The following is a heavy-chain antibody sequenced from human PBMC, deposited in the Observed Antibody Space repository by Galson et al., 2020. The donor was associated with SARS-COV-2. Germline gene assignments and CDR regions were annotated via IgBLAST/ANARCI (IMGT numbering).Heavy chain of an antibody. CDR2: ISYDGSNK. Sequence: LSLTCAASGFTFSSYAMHWVRQAPGKGLEWVAVISYDGSNKYYADSVKGRFTISRDNSKNTLYLQMNSLRAEDTAVYYCARDYSGSYYSPGYWGQGTLVTVSS. V-gene: IGHV3-30*04. CDR1: GFTFSSYA. CDR3: ARDYSGSYYSPGY. D-gene: IGHD1-26*01. J-gene: IGHJ4*02.